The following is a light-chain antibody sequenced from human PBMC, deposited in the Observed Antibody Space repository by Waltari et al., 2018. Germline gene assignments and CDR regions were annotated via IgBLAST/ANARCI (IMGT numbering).Light chain of an antibody. Sequence: SYVLTQPPSVSVAPGQPPTLTCRGSDLAGHSACRYPQKTGQAPVLIIHFDRHWPPAIPERFSASNSGNTATLTIGGVEAGDEADYYCQVWDSGSDRSGVVFGGGTKLTVL. CDR1: DLAGHS. CDR3: QVWDSGSDRSGVV. CDR2: FDR. V-gene: IGLV3-21*04. J-gene: IGLJ2*01.